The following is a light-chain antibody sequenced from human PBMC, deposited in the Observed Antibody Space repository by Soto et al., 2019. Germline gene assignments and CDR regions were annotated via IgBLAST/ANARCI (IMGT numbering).Light chain of an antibody. CDR3: LHSSTFPRT. CDR1: QTISSW. V-gene: IGKV1-5*03. CDR2: KAS. Sequence: IQLNQSSSALSRSEGDRVTITCRASQTISSWLAWYQQKPGKAPKLLIYKASTLKSGVPSRFSGSGSGTEFTLTINSLQSEDFATYYCLHSSTFPRTFGQGTKVDIK. J-gene: IGKJ1*01.